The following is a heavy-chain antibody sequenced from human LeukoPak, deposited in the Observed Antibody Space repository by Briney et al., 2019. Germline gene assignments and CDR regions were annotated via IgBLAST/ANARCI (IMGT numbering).Heavy chain of an antibody. J-gene: IGHJ4*02. Sequence: KPSETLSLTCTVSGGSISSGSYYWSWIRQPAGKGLEWIGRIYTSGSTNYNPSLKSRVTISVDTSKNQFSLKLSSVTAADTAVYYCAREFEGDGYVYWGQGTLVTVSS. CDR1: GGSISSGSYY. CDR3: AREFEGDGYVY. CDR2: IYTSGST. V-gene: IGHV4-61*02. D-gene: IGHD5-24*01.